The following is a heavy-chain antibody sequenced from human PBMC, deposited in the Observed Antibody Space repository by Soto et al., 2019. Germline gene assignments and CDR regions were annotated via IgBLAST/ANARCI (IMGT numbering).Heavy chain of an antibody. CDR2: VNNDGTDT. Sequence: EVQLVESGGGLVQPGGTLRLSCAASGFTFSNYWMYWVRQAPGKGLVWVSRVNNDGTDTTHADSVKGRFTISRDNAENTLYLQMNSLRAEDTAVYYCARGGLQHALDVWGQGSRVTVSS. D-gene: IGHD6-13*01. J-gene: IGHJ6*02. CDR3: ARGGLQHALDV. CDR1: GFTFSNYW. V-gene: IGHV3-74*03.